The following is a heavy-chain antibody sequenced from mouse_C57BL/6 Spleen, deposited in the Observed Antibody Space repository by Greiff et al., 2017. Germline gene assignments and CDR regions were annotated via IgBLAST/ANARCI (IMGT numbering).Heavy chain of an antibody. Sequence: EVQRVESGPGLVKPSQSLSLTCSVTGYSITSGYYWNWIRQFPGNKLEWMGYISYDGSNNYNPSLKNRISITRDTSKNQFFLKLNSVTTEDTATYYCARAYGYDWYFDVWGTGTTVTVSS. CDR2: ISYDGSN. CDR3: ARAYGYDWYFDV. V-gene: IGHV3-6*01. CDR1: GYSITSGYY. D-gene: IGHD2-2*01. J-gene: IGHJ1*03.